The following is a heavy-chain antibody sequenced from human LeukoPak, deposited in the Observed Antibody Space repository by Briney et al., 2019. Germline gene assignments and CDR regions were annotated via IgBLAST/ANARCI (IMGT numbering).Heavy chain of an antibody. Sequence: PSETLSLTCTVSGYSISSGYYWGWIRQPPGKGLEWIGSIYHSGSTYYNPSLKSRVTISVDTSKNQFSLKLSSVTAADTAVYYCARAWFGEYYFDYWGQGTPVTVSS. CDR2: IYHSGST. CDR3: ARAWFGEYYFDY. D-gene: IGHD3-10*01. V-gene: IGHV4-38-2*02. J-gene: IGHJ4*02. CDR1: GYSISSGYY.